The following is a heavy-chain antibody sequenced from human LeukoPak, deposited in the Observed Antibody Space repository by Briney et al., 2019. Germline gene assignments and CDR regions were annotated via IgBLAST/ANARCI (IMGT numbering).Heavy chain of an antibody. CDR1: GFTFRSYE. D-gene: IGHD2-15*01. CDR2: ISSSGSAM. Sequence: GGSLRLSCAASGFTFRSYEMNWVRQAPGKGLEWVSFISSSGSAMYYADSVKGRFTISRDNAKNSLYLQMNSLRAEDTALYYCVRDGRYCSAGWCFPIWGQGTLVTVST. J-gene: IGHJ4*02. CDR3: VRDGRYCSAGWCFPI. V-gene: IGHV3-48*03.